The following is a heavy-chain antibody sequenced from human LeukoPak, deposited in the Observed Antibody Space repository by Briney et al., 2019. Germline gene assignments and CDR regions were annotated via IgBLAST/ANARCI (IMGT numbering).Heavy chain of an antibody. J-gene: IGHJ4*02. Sequence: SVKVSCKASGGTFSSYAISWVRQAPGQGLEWMGRIIPILGIANYAQKFQGRVTITADKSTSTAYMELSSLRSEDTAVYYCARDGKGYYDGSGYIQFWDYWGQGTLVTVSS. CDR3: ARDGKGYYDGSGYIQFWDY. CDR1: GGTFSSYA. CDR2: IIPILGIA. V-gene: IGHV1-69*04. D-gene: IGHD3-22*01.